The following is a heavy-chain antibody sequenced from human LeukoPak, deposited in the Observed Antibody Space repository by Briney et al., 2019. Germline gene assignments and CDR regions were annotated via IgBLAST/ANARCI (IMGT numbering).Heavy chain of an antibody. D-gene: IGHD1-1*01. Sequence: GGSLRLSCAASGFTFSSYAMSWIRQAPGKGLEWVSAISGSGGSTYYADSVKGRFTISRDNSKNTLYLQMNSLRAEDTAVYYCAKSRSGSANWALRIFDNWGQGTLVTVSS. V-gene: IGHV3-23*01. CDR2: ISGSGGST. CDR3: AKSRSGSANWALRIFDN. J-gene: IGHJ4*02. CDR1: GFTFSSYA.